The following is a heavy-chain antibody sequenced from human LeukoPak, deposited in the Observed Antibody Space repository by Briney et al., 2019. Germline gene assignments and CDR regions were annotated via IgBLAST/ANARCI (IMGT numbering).Heavy chain of an antibody. CDR3: ARSKVPATGNWFAP. D-gene: IGHD2-21*02. Sequence: SETLSLTCAVYGGSFSGYYWSWIRQPPGKGLEWIGEINHSGGTNYNPSLKSRVTISVDTSKSQFSLKLSSATAADTAVYYCARSKVPATGNWFAPWGQGTLVTVSS. CDR1: GGSFSGYY. CDR2: INHSGGT. V-gene: IGHV4-34*01. J-gene: IGHJ5*02.